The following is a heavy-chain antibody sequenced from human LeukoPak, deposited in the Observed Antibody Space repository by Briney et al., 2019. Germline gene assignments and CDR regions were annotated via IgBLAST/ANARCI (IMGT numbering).Heavy chain of an antibody. V-gene: IGHV1-2*02. Sequence: RASVKVPCKASGYTFTAYYMHWVRQAPRQGLEWMGWINPNSGGTNYAQKFQGRVTMTRDTSINTAYMELSRLRSDDTAVYYCARKLTVTRSPFDYWGQGTLVTVSS. CDR1: GYTFTAYY. D-gene: IGHD4-11*01. J-gene: IGHJ4*02. CDR3: ARKLTVTRSPFDY. CDR2: INPNSGGT.